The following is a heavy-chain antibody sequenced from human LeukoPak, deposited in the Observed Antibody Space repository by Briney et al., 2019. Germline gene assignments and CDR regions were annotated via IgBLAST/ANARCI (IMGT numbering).Heavy chain of an antibody. CDR1: GGSISSYY. J-gene: IGHJ5*02. Sequence: SETLSLTCTVSGGSISSYYWSWIRQPPGKGLEWIGDIYYSGSTNYNPSLKSRVTISVDTSKNQFSLKLSSVTAADTAVYYCARDRPTLGYCSGGSCDNWFDPWGQGTLVTVSS. CDR2: IYYSGST. V-gene: IGHV4-59*01. D-gene: IGHD2-15*01. CDR3: ARDRPTLGYCSGGSCDNWFDP.